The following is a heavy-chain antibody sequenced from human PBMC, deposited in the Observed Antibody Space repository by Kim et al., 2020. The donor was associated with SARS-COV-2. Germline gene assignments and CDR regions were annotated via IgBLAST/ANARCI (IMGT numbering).Heavy chain of an antibody. CDR2: INHSGST. V-gene: IGHV4-34*01. Sequence: SETLSLTCAVYGGSFSGYYWSWIRQPPGKGLEWIGEINHSGSTNYNPSLKSRVTISVDTSKNQFSLKLSSVTAADTAVYYCARTRAYGSGSYYGGLYYYYGMDVWGQGTTVTVSS. J-gene: IGHJ6*02. CDR3: ARTRAYGSGSYYGGLYYYYGMDV. CDR1: GGSFSGYY. D-gene: IGHD3-10*01.